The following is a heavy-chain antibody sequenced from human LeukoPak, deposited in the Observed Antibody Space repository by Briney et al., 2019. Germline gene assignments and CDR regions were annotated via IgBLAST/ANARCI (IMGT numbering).Heavy chain of an antibody. CDR1: GGSISSGDYY. D-gene: IGHD3-3*01. CDR2: IYYSGST. CDR3: ARESVTIFGVVIIGRSFDY. V-gene: IGHV4-30-4*01. Sequence: SETLSLTCTVSGGSISSGDYYWRWIRQPPGKGLEWIGYIYYSGSTYYNPSLKSRVTISVDTSKNQFSLKLSSVTAADTAVYYCARESVTIFGVVIIGRSFDYWGQGTLVTVSS. J-gene: IGHJ4*02.